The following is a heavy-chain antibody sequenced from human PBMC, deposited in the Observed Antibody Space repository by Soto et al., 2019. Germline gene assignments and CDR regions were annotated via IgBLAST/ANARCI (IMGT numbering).Heavy chain of an antibody. CDR1: GFTFSSYA. CDR2: ISSHGGST. D-gene: IGHD4-4*01. V-gene: IGHV3-64*01. CDR3: ARDSQLTGPGALDTVTTSCWFDP. J-gene: IGHJ5*02. Sequence: SLRLSCAASGFTFSSYAMHWVRQAPGKGLEYVSAISSHGGSTYYANSVKDRFTISRDNSKNTLYLQMGSLRAEDMAVYYCARDSQLTGPGALDTVTTSCWFDPWGQGTLVTVSS.